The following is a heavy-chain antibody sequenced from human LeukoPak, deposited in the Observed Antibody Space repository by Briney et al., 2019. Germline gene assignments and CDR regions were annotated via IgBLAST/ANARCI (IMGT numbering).Heavy chain of an antibody. CDR2: IYYSGST. V-gene: IGHV4-39*01. CDR1: GGSISSSSYY. CDR3: ARLDLSII. Sequence: SETLSLTCTVSGGSISSSSYYWGWIRQPPGKGLEWIGSIYYSGSTYYNPSLKSRVTISVDTPKNQFSLKLSSVTAADTAMYHCARLDLSIIWGQGTLVTVSS. J-gene: IGHJ4*02.